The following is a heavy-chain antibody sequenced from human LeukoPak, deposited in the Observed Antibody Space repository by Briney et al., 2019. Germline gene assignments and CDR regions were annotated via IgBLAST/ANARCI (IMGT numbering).Heavy chain of an antibody. CDR2: IYYSGST. D-gene: IGHD5-18*01. J-gene: IGHJ4*02. CDR1: GGSISSSSYY. Sequence: SETLSLTCTVSGGSISSSSYYWGWIRQPPGKGLEWIGSIYYSGSTYYNPSLKSRVTISVGTSKNQFSLKLSSVTAADTAVYYCARHTVDTAMALRPPDDYWGQGTLVTVSS. CDR3: ARHTVDTAMALRPPDDY. V-gene: IGHV4-39*01.